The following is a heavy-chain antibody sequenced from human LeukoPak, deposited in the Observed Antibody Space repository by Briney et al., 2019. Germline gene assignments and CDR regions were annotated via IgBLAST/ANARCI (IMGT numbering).Heavy chain of an antibody. J-gene: IGHJ4*02. Sequence: SVKVSCKASGGTFSSYAISWVRQAPGQGLEWMGGIIPIFGTANYAQKFQGRVTITADKSTSTAYMELSSLRSGDTAVYYCARGHPYSSGWFGYFDYWGQGTLVTVSS. V-gene: IGHV1-69*06. CDR3: ARGHPYSSGWFGYFDY. D-gene: IGHD6-19*01. CDR2: IIPIFGTA. CDR1: GGTFSSYA.